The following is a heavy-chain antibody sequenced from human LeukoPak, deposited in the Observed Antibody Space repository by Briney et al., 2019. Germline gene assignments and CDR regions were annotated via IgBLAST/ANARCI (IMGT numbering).Heavy chain of an antibody. J-gene: IGHJ4*02. Sequence: PGGSLRLSCAASGFTFSSYGMHWVRQAPGKGLEWAAVISYDGSNKYYADSVKGRFTISRDNSKNTLYLQMNSLRAEDTAVYYCAKGWRYYDSSGYSFDYWGQGTLVTVSS. CDR3: AKGWRYYDSSGYSFDY. V-gene: IGHV3-30*18. CDR1: GFTFSSYG. CDR2: ISYDGSNK. D-gene: IGHD3-22*01.